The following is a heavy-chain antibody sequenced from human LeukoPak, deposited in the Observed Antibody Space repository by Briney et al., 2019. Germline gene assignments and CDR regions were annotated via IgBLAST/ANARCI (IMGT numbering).Heavy chain of an antibody. V-gene: IGHV3-73*01. CDR2: IRSKANSYAT. CDR3: TSRLSPARFYSGSYQIDY. D-gene: IGHD1-26*01. J-gene: IGHJ4*02. CDR1: GFTFSGSA. Sequence: GGSLRLSCAASGFTFSGSAMHWVRQASGKGREGVGRIRSKANSYATAYAASVKGRFTISRDDSKNTAYLQMNSLKTEDTAVYYCTSRLSPARFYSGSYQIDYWGQGTLVTVSS.